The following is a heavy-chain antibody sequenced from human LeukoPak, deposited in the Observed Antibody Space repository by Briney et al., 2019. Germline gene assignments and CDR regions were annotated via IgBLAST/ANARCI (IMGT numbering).Heavy chain of an antibody. CDR2: ISSSSSTI. CDR3: ARSLASGRSYYYYGMDV. CDR1: GFTFSSYS. J-gene: IGHJ6*02. V-gene: IGHV3-48*02. Sequence: GGSLRLSCAASGFTFSSYSMNWVRQAPGNGLEWVSYISSSSSTIYYADSVKGRFTISRDNAKNSLYLQMNSLRDEDTAVYYCARSLASGRSYYYYGMDVWGQGTTVTVSS. D-gene: IGHD3-10*01.